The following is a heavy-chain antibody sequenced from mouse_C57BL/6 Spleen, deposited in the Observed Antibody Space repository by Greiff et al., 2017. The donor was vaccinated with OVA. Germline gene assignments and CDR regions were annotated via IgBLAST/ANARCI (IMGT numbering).Heavy chain of an antibody. V-gene: IGHV1-82*01. D-gene: IGHD1-1*01. J-gene: IGHJ4*01. CDR3: ASHYYYGSRYYAMDY. CDR2: IYPGDGDT. Sequence: QVQLQQSGPELVKPGASVKISCKASGYAFSSSWMNWVKQRPGKGLEWIGRIYPGDGDTNYNGKFKGKATLTADKSSSTAYMQLSSLTSEDSAVYFCASHYYYGSRYYAMDYWGQGTSVTVSS. CDR1: GYAFSSSW.